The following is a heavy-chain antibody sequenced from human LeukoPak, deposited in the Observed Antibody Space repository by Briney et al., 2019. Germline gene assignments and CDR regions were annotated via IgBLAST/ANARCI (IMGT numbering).Heavy chain of an antibody. CDR2: FDPEDGET. D-gene: IGHD6-19*01. J-gene: IGHJ4*02. CDR1: GYTLTELS. V-gene: IGHV1-24*01. Sequence: ASVKVSCKVSGYTLTELSMHWVRQAPGKGLEWMGGFDPEDGETIYAQKFQGGVTMTEDTSTDTAYMELSSLRSEDTAVYYCATDGWAVAGNTEYYFDHWGQGTLVTVSS. CDR3: ATDGWAVAGNTEYYFDH.